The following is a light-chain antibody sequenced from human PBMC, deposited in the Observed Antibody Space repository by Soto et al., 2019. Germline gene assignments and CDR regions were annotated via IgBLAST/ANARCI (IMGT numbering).Light chain of an antibody. CDR1: QSLLHTNGYNY. J-gene: IGKJ3*01. V-gene: IGKV2-28*01. CDR2: LGS. CDR3: MQALQTPLP. Sequence: DIVMTQSPLSLPVTPGEPASISCSSSQSLLHTNGYNYLDWYLQKPGQSPQLLIYLGSNRASGVPDRFSGSGSGTDFTLKITKVEAEDVGVYYCMQALQTPLPFGPGTKVNIK.